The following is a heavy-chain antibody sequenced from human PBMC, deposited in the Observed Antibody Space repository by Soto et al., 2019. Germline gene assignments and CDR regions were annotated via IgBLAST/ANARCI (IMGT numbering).Heavy chain of an antibody. CDR3: ASSYYGSGNPKDYYYGMDV. Sequence: ASVKVSCKASGYTFTSYGVSWVRQAPGQGLEWMGWINAGNGNTKYSQKFQGRVTITRDTSASTAYMELSSLRSEDTAVYYCASSYYGSGNPKDYYYGMDVWGQGTTVTVSS. D-gene: IGHD3-10*01. CDR1: GYTFTSYG. CDR2: INAGNGNT. V-gene: IGHV1-3*01. J-gene: IGHJ6*02.